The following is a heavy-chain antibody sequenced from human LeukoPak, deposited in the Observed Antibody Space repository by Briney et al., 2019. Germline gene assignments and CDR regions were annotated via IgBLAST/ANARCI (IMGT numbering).Heavy chain of an antibody. CDR3: ARDLRLRFSGTYLPAHDAFHT. J-gene: IGHJ3*02. V-gene: IGHV1-18*01. D-gene: IGHD1-26*01. CDR2: ISAYNGNT. Sequence: ASVKVSFKASGYTFTSYGISWVRQAPGQGLEWMGWISAYNGNTNYAQKVQGRVTMTTDTSTNTAYMELRSLKSDDTAVYYCARDLRLRFSGTYLPAHDAFHTWGQGTMVTVSS. CDR1: GYTFTSYG.